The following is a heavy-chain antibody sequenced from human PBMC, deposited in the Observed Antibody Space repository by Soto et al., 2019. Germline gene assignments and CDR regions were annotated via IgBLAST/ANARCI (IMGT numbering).Heavy chain of an antibody. CDR2: ISGSDGKT. CDR1: GFSFGSYA. J-gene: IGHJ4*02. D-gene: IGHD3-3*01. Sequence: GGSLRLSWAASGFSFGSYALSWVRQAPGKGLEWVSTISGSDGKTFYADSVKGRFSISRDTSQSTLYLQMNSLRADDTAMYYCARWSYLDYWGQGTRVTVSS. V-gene: IGHV3-23*01. CDR3: ARWSYLDY.